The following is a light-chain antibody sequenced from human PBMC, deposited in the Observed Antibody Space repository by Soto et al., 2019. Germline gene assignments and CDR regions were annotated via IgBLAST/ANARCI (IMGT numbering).Light chain of an antibody. CDR1: QSVSSN. Sequence: EIGMTQSPATLSVSPGERATLSCRASQSVSSNLAWYQQKPGQAPRLLIYGASTRATGVPARCSGSGSGTEFTLTISSLQSEDLAVYYCQQYNNWPPWTFGQGTKVEIK. J-gene: IGKJ1*01. CDR2: GAS. V-gene: IGKV3-15*01. CDR3: QQYNNWPPWT.